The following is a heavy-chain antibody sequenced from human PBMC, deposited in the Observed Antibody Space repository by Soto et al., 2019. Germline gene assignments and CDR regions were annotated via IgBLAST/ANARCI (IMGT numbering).Heavy chain of an antibody. J-gene: IGHJ5*02. V-gene: IGHV1-8*01. CDR1: GYTFTSYD. Sequence: ASVKVSCKASGYTFTSYDINWVRQATGQGLEWMGWMNPNSGNTGYAQKFQGRVTMTRNTSISTAYMELSSLRSEDTAVYYCARAYCGGDCYSPYNWFDPWGQGTLVTVSS. D-gene: IGHD2-21*02. CDR3: ARAYCGGDCYSPYNWFDP. CDR2: MNPNSGNT.